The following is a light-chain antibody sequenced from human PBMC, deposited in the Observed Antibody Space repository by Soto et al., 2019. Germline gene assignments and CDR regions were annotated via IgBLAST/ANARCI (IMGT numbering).Light chain of an antibody. V-gene: IGKV1-13*02. Sequence: IQMTQSPSSLSASVGDRVTITCRASQGISNYLAWYQQKPGKVPNLLIYHASTLESGVPSRFSGSGSGTEFTLTISSLQPDDFATYYCQQYNSYSFGQGTKVDIK. CDR2: HAS. J-gene: IGKJ1*01. CDR3: QQYNSYS. CDR1: QGISNY.